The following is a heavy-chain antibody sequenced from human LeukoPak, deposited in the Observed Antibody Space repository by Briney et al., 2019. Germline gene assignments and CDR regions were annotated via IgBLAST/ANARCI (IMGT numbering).Heavy chain of an antibody. CDR2: IYYSGST. J-gene: IGHJ4*02. CDR3: ARDSDYGGIQDY. V-gene: IGHV4-39*07. CDR1: GGSISSSSYY. D-gene: IGHD4-23*01. Sequence: PSETLSLTCTVSGGSISSSSYYWGWIRQPPGKGLEWIGGIYYSGSTYYNPSLKSRVTISVDTSKNQFSLKLSSVTAADTAVYYCARDSDYGGIQDYWGQGTLVTVSS.